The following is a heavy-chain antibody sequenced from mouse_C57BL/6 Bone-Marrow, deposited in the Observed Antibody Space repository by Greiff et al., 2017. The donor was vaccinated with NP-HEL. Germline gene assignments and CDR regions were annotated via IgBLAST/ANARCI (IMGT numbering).Heavy chain of an antibody. Sequence: EVQLQQSGPGLVKPSQSLSLTCSVTGYSITSGYYWNWIRQFPGNKLEWMGYISYDGSNNYNPSLKNRISITRETSKNQFCLKLNSVTTEDTATYYCARDAVVAEGYAMDYWGQGTSVTVSS. J-gene: IGHJ4*01. CDR2: ISYDGSN. CDR3: ARDAVVAEGYAMDY. CDR1: GYSITSGYY. V-gene: IGHV3-6*01. D-gene: IGHD1-1*01.